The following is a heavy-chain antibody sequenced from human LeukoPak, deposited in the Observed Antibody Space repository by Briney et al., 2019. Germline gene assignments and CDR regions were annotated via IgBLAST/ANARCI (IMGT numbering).Heavy chain of an antibody. V-gene: IGHV1-2*02. CDR2: INPNSGGT. CDR1: GYTFTGYY. J-gene: IGHJ4*02. D-gene: IGHD3-22*01. Sequence: ASVKVSCKASGYTFTGYYMHWVRQAPGQGLEWMGWINPNSGGTNYAQKFQGRVTMTRDTSISAAYMELSRLRSDDTAVYYCARFDYDSSGYYLDYWGQGTLVTVSS. CDR3: ARFDYDSSGYYLDY.